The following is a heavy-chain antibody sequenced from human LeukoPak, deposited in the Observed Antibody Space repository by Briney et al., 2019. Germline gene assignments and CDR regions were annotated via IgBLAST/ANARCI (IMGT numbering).Heavy chain of an antibody. CDR2: INHSGST. V-gene: IGHV4-34*01. CDR1: GGSFSGYY. D-gene: IGHD3-10*01. CDR3: ARGRDYGSSHWFDP. J-gene: IGHJ5*02. Sequence: SETLSLTCAVYGGSFSGYYWSWIRQPAGKGLEWIGEINHSGSTNYNPSLKSRVTISVDTSKNQFSLKLSSVTAADTAVYYCARGRDYGSSHWFDPWGQGTLVTVSS.